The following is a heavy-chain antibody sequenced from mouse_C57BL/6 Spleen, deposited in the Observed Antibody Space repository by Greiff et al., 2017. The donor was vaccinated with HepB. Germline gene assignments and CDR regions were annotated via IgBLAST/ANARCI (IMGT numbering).Heavy chain of an antibody. J-gene: IGHJ3*01. CDR3: ARRDYDEFAY. CDR1: GYTFTSYG. D-gene: IGHD2-4*01. V-gene: IGHV1-81*01. CDR2: IYPRSGNT. Sequence: VQRVESGAELARPGASVKLSCKASGYTFTSYGISWVKQRTGQGLEWIGEIYPRSGNTYYNEKFKGKATLTADKSSSTAYMELRSLTSEDSAVYFCARRDYDEFAYWGQGTLVTVSA.